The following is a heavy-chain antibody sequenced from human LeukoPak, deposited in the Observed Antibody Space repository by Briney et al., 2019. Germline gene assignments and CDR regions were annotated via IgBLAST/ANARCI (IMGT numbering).Heavy chain of an antibody. CDR1: GYSFTSYW. J-gene: IGHJ3*02. CDR3: ARSRVVVVAATRYDAFDI. Sequence: PGESLKISCKGSGYSFTSYWIGWVRQMPGKGLEWMGIIYPGDSDTRYSPSFQGQVTISADKSISTAYLQWSSLKASDTAMYYCARSRVVVVAATRYDAFDIWGQGTMVTVSS. CDR2: IYPGDSDT. V-gene: IGHV5-51*01. D-gene: IGHD2-15*01.